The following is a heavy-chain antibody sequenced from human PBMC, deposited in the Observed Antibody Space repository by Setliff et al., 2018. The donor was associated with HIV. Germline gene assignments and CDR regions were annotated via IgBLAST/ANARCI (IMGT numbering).Heavy chain of an antibody. D-gene: IGHD3-3*01. CDR3: LKGVVATFFYYMDV. CDR2: IWYDGTNA. J-gene: IGHJ6*03. V-gene: IGHV3-33*06. CDR1: GFIFSDYG. Sequence: GGSLRLSCAASGFIFSDYGMHWVRQAPGNGLEWVAGIWYDGTNAEYLDSVKGRFTISRDNSERTVYLEMNGVRVEDTAVYYCLKGVVATFFYYMDVWGKGTTVTVSS.